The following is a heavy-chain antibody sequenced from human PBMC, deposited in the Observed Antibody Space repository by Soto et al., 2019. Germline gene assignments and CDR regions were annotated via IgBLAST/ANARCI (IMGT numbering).Heavy chain of an antibody. CDR1: GFTFSSYA. V-gene: IGHV3-23*01. D-gene: IGHD1-7*01. J-gene: IGHJ4*02. Sequence: EVQLLDSGGGLVQPGGSLRLSCAASGFTFSSYAMSRVRQAPGKGLEWVSAISGSGGSTYYADSVKGRFTISRDNSKNTLYLQMNSLRAEDTAVYYCAKTTTYNWNYGVDYWGRGTLVTVSS. CDR3: AKTTTYNWNYGVDY. CDR2: ISGSGGST.